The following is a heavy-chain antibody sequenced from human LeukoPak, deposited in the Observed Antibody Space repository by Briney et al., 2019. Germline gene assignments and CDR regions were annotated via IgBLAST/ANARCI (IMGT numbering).Heavy chain of an antibody. CDR3: ARDPYGSGSYYRVFDY. J-gene: IGHJ4*02. CDR2: INDDGGYT. Sequence: GGSQRLSCAASGFTFSTHVMRWVRQAPGKGLEWVSSINDDGGYTYYADSVKGRFTVSRDNSKNTLYLQMNSLRAEDTAVYYCARDPYGSGSYYRVFDYWGQGTLVTVSS. CDR1: GFTFSTHV. V-gene: IGHV3-23*01. D-gene: IGHD3-10*01.